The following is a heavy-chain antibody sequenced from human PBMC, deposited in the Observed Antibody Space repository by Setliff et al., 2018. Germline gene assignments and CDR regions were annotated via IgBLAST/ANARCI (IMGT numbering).Heavy chain of an antibody. CDR1: GDSMYGYY. J-gene: IGHJ4*02. D-gene: IGHD6-19*01. Sequence: SQTLSLTCNVSGDSMYGYYWSWIRQPPGKGLEWIGYIYKSGTTKYNPSLGSRISMSVDTSKNQFSLNLNYVTTADTAVYYCARDQFSSGWYGAPESYFDRWGQGVLVTVSS. CDR2: IYKSGTT. V-gene: IGHV4-59*01. CDR3: ARDQFSSGWYGAPESYFDR.